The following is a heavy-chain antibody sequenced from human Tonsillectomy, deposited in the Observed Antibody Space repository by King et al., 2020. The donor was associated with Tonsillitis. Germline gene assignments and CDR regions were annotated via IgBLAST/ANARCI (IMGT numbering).Heavy chain of an antibody. CDR1: GFTFGDYA. V-gene: IGHV3-49*03. D-gene: IGHD3-3*01. CDR3: TRDQVFWSGYWGINAFDI. Sequence: VQLVESGGGLVQPGRSLRLSCTASGFTFGDYAMSWFRQAPGRGLEWVGFIRSKAYGGTTEYAASVKGRFTISRDDSKSIAYLQMNSRKTEDTAVYYCTRDQVFWSGYWGINAFDIWGQGTMVTVSS. J-gene: IGHJ3*02. CDR2: IRSKAYGGTT.